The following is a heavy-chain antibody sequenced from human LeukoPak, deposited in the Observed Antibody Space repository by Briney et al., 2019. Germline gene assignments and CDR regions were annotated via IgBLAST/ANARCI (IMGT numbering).Heavy chain of an antibody. CDR1: RFTFSSYA. D-gene: IGHD2-2*03. Sequence: GGSLRLPCAASRFTFSSYAMSWVRQAPGKGLEWVSAISGSGGSTYYADSVKGRFTISRDNSKNTLYLQMDSLRAEDTAVYYCALGYCSSTSCPNWFDPWGQGTLVTVSS. J-gene: IGHJ5*02. CDR2: ISGSGGST. V-gene: IGHV3-23*01. CDR3: ALGYCSSTSCPNWFDP.